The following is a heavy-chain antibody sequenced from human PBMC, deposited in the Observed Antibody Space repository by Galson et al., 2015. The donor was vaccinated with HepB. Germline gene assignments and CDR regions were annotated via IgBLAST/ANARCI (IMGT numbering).Heavy chain of an antibody. CDR2: INPNSGGT. Sequence: SVKVSCKASGYTFTGYHMHWVRQAPGQGLEWMGRINPNSGGTNYAQKFQGRVTMTRDTSISTAYMELSRLRSDDTAVYYCARGGSSSSWGALDIWGQGTMVTVSS. V-gene: IGHV1-2*06. J-gene: IGHJ3*02. CDR1: GYTFTGYH. D-gene: IGHD6-6*01. CDR3: ARGGSSSSWGALDI.